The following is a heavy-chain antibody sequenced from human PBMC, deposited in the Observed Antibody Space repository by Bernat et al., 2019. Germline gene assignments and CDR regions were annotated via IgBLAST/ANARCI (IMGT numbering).Heavy chain of an antibody. V-gene: IGHV1-46*03. CDR3: AREDGDTGITGMGLDY. J-gene: IGHJ4*02. CDR2: INPSGGST. Sequence: QVQLVQSGAEVKKPGASVKVSCKASGYTFTSYYMHWVRQAPGQGLEWMGIINPSGGSTSYAQKFQGRVTMTRDTSTSTVYMELSSLRSEDMAVYYCAREDGDTGITGMGLDYWGQGTLVTVSS. D-gene: IGHD1-20*01. CDR1: GYTFTSYY.